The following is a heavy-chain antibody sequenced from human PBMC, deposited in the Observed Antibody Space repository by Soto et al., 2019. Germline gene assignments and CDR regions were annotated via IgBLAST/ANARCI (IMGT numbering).Heavy chain of an antibody. CDR1: GFTFSSYA. D-gene: IGHD1-26*01. CDR2: ISYDGSNK. J-gene: IGHJ4*02. Sequence: QVQLVESGEGVVQPGRSLRLSCAASGFTFSSYAMHWVRQAPGKGLEWVAVISYDGSNKYYADSVKGRFTISRDNSKNTLYLQMNSLRVEDTAVYYCARGSGSYAFDYWGQGTLVTVSS. V-gene: IGHV3-30-3*01. CDR3: ARGSGSYAFDY.